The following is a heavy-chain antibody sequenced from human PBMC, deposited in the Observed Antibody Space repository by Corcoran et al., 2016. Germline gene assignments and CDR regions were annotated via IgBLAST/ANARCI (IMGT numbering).Heavy chain of an antibody. CDR1: GGTFSSYA. J-gene: IGHJ6*02. V-gene: IGHV1-69*01. CDR3: GWGAPPGGYYYCMDV. D-gene: IGHD1-26*01. CDR2: IIPIFGTA. Sequence: QVQLVQSGAEVKKPGSSVKVSCKASGGTFSSYAISWVRQAPGHGLAWMGGIIPIFGTANYAQKFQGRVTITADESTSTAYMELRSLRSEDTAVYDCGWGAPPGGYYYCMDVWGQGTTVTGSS.